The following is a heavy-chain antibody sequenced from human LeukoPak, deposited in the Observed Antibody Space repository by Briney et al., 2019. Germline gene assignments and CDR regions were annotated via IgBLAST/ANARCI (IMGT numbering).Heavy chain of an antibody. D-gene: IGHD6-13*01. V-gene: IGHV3-74*01. CDR1: GFTLNSNW. J-gene: IGHJ3*02. Sequence: GGSLRLSCAVSGFTLNSNWIHWVRQAPGQGLVWVSRINEDGRGTSYADSVKGRFTISRDNSKNTLYLQMNSLRAEDTAVYYCAKDLAARGAFDIWGQGTMVTVSS. CDR3: AKDLAARGAFDI. CDR2: INEDGRGT.